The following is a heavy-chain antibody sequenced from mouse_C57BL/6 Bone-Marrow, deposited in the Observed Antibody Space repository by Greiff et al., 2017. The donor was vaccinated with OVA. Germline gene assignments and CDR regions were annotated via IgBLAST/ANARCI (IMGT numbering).Heavy chain of an antibody. D-gene: IGHD2-2*01. V-gene: IGHV5-6*01. CDR3: ARHYGYYFGY. J-gene: IGHJ2*01. CDR2: ISSGGSYT. CDR1: GFTFSSYG. Sequence: VQGVESGGDLVKPGGSLKLSCAASGFTFSSYGMSWVRQTPDKRLEWVATISSGGSYTYYPDSVKGRFTISRDNATNTLYLQMSSLKSRDTAMYDCARHYGYYFGYWGQGTTLTVSS.